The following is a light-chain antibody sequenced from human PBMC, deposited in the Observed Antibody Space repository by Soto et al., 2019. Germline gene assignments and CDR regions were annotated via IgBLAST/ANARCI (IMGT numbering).Light chain of an antibody. V-gene: IGKV1-39*01. J-gene: IGKJ2*01. CDR1: QSISNY. Sequence: DIQMSQSPSSLSASVGDRVTITCRASQSISNYLNWYQQKPGKAPNLLIYATSSLQSGVPSRFSGSGSGTDFALTISGVQPEDFATYYCQQSYKTPQTFGQGTKLEIK. CDR2: ATS. CDR3: QQSYKTPQT.